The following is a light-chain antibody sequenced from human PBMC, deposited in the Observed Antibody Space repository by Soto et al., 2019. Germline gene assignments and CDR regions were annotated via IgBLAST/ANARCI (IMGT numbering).Light chain of an antibody. V-gene: IGLV2-14*03. CDR1: SSDVGGHNY. Sequence: QSVLPQPASVSGSPGQSITISCTGTSSDVGGHNYVSWYQQHPGKAPKLMIYDVTNRPSGVSNRFSGSKSGNTASLTISGLQAEDEADYYCSSYTGSNTLEVFGTGTKVTVL. CDR3: SSYTGSNTLEV. CDR2: DVT. J-gene: IGLJ1*01.